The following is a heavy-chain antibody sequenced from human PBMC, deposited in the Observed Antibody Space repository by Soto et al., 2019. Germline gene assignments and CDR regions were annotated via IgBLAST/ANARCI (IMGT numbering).Heavy chain of an antibody. V-gene: IGHV3-74*01. CDR3: ASDIVVVPAASDAFDI. CDR2: INSDGSST. CDR1: GFTFSSYW. D-gene: IGHD2-2*01. J-gene: IGHJ3*02. Sequence: GGSLRLSCAASGFTFSSYWMHWVRQAPGKGLVWVSRINSDGSSTSYADSVKGRFTISRDNAKNTLYLQMNSLRAEDTAVYYCASDIVVVPAASDAFDIWGQGTMVTVSS.